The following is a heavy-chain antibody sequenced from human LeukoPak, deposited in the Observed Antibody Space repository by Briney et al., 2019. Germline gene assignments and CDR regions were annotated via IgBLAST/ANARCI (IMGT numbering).Heavy chain of an antibody. Sequence: ETLSLTCAVSGGSLTNDDWWNWVRQPPRKGLEWVSCISSSSSYIYYADSVKGRFTISRDNAKNSLYLQMNSPRAEDTAVYYCARADRLGAALLASFDYWGQGTLVTVSS. V-gene: IGHV3-21*01. J-gene: IGHJ4*02. D-gene: IGHD3-16*01. CDR1: GGSLTNDD. CDR3: ARADRLGAALLASFDY. CDR2: ISSSSSYI.